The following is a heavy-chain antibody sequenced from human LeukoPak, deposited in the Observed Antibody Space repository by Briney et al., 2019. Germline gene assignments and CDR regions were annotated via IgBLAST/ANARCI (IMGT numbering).Heavy chain of an antibody. J-gene: IGHJ4*02. CDR3: ARPAAGIFDY. D-gene: IGHD6-19*01. V-gene: IGHV4-39*01. CDR2: IYYSGST. CDR1: GGSISSSSYY. Sequence: SETLSLTCTVSGGSISSSSYYWGWLRQPPGKGLEWIGSIYYSGSTYYNPSLKSRVTISVDTSKNQFSLKLSSVTAADTAVYYCARPAAGIFDYWGQGNLVTVSS.